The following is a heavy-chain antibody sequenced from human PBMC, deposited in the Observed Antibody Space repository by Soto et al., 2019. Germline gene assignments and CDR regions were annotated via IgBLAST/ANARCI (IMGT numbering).Heavy chain of an antibody. V-gene: IGHV4-59*08. Sequence: SETLSLTCTVSGGSISSYYWSWIRQPPGKGLEWIGYIYYSGSTNYNPSLKSRVTISVDTSKDQFSLKLSSVTAADTAVYYCARRGHTVTRLHSDYYYYMDVWGKGTTVTVSS. J-gene: IGHJ6*03. D-gene: IGHD4-17*01. CDR1: GGSISSYY. CDR2: IYYSGST. CDR3: ARRGHTVTRLHSDYYYYMDV.